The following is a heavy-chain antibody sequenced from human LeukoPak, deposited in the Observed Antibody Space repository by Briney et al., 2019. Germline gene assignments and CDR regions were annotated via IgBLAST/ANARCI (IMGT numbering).Heavy chain of an antibody. J-gene: IGHJ4*02. CDR3: ARGHIAAAGTFDY. D-gene: IGHD6-13*01. CDR2: ISYDGSNK. CDR1: GFTLSNYA. Sequence: GGSLRLSCAASGFTLSNYAMHWVRQAPGKGLEWVAVISYDGSNKYYADSVKGRFTISRDNSKNTLYLQMNSLRAEDTAVYYCARGHIAAAGTFDYWGQGTLVTVSS. V-gene: IGHV3-30-3*01.